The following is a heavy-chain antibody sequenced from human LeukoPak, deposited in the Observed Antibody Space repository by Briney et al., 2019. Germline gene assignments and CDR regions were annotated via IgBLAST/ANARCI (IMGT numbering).Heavy chain of an antibody. D-gene: IGHD2-15*01. Sequence: GGSLRLSCAASGFTFSSYAMSWVRQAPGKGLEWVSAISGSGGSTYYADSVKGRFTISRDNSKNTLYLQMNSLRAEDTAVYYCAKVGRWDIAPRQVAATRMGAFDIWGQGTMVTVSS. J-gene: IGHJ3*02. CDR1: GFTFSSYA. V-gene: IGHV3-23*01. CDR3: AKVGRWDIAPRQVAATRMGAFDI. CDR2: ISGSGGST.